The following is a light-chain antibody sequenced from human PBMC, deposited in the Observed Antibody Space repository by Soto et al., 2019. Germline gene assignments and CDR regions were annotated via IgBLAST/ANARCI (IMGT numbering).Light chain of an antibody. J-gene: IGKJ1*01. CDR1: QRMSTW. CDR3: RQYET. CDR2: KAS. Sequence: DIQMTQSPSTLSASVGDRVTITCRASQRMSTWLAWYQQRPGKAPKLLIYKASSLQTGVPSRFSGSGSGTEFTLTISSLQPDDVATYYCRQYETFGQGTKVEL. V-gene: IGKV1-5*03.